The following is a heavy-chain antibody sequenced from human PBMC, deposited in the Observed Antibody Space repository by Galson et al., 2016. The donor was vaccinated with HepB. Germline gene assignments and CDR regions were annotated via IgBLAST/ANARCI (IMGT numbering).Heavy chain of an antibody. CDR2: INPSGGRT. D-gene: IGHD5-18*01. CDR3: ARVNSFGYYFYYAMDV. J-gene: IGHJ6*02. V-gene: IGHV1-46*01. CDR1: GYTFTTYY. Sequence: SVKVSCKASGYTFTTYYVHWVRQAPGQGLEWMGVINPSGGRTSYAQKFQGRVTMTRDTSTSTVYMELSSLRSEDTAVYYCARVNSFGYYFYYAMDVWGQGTAVTVSS.